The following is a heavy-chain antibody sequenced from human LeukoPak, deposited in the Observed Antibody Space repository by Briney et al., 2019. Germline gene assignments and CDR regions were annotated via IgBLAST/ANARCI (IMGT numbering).Heavy chain of an antibody. Sequence: GESLKISCKASGYTFTNYWIGWVRQMPGKGLEWMGIIYPGDSDTRYSPSFQGQVTISADKSIITAYLQWSSLKASDTAMYYCATTHYGGDSHAFDIWGQGTMVTVSS. CDR2: IYPGDSDT. D-gene: IGHD4-23*01. J-gene: IGHJ3*02. V-gene: IGHV5-51*01. CDR1: GYTFTNYW. CDR3: ATTHYGGDSHAFDI.